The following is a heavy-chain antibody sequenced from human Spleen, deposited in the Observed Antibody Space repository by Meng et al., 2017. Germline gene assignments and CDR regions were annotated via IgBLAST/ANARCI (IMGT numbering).Heavy chain of an antibody. J-gene: IGHJ4*02. CDR2: TYYSGST. D-gene: IGHD7-27*01. CDR1: GGSVSSGSYY. CDR3: ATVGMGLDS. Sequence: VPLQGAGPGLVRHSETPSLTCTVSGGSVSSGSYYWSWIRQPPGKGLEWIGYTYYSGSTHYNPSLKSRVTISVDTSKNQFSLKLNSVTAADTAVYYCATVGMGLDSWGQGILVTVSS. V-gene: IGHV4-61*01.